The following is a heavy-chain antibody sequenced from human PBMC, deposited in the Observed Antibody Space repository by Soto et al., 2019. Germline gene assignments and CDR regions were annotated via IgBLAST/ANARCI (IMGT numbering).Heavy chain of an antibody. J-gene: IGHJ6*02. CDR3: ARTSALPLGYPHGMDV. Sequence: SCPTLVNPTQTPTLTCTFSGFSLNSNGMCVNWIRQPPGKALEWLALIDWDDDKYYSTSLKTRLTISRDTSKNQVVLTMTNMDPVDTATYYCARTSALPLGYPHGMDVWGQGTTVTVYS. D-gene: IGHD7-27*01. CDR2: IDWDDDK. V-gene: IGHV2-70*13. CDR1: GFSLNSNGMC.